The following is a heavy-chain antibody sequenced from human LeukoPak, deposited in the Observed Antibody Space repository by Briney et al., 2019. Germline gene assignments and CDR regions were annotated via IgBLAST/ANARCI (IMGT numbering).Heavy chain of an antibody. CDR3: ARHTRMCSSSWYAREDYYYYMDV. CDR2: IYPGDSDT. CDR1: GYSFTSYW. Sequence: GESLKISCKGSGYSFTSYWIGWVRQMPGKGLEWMGIIYPGDSDTRYSPSFQGQVTISADKSISTAYLQWSSLKASDTAMYYCARHTRMCSSSWYAREDYYYYMDVWGKGTTATVSS. V-gene: IGHV5-51*01. J-gene: IGHJ6*03. D-gene: IGHD6-13*01.